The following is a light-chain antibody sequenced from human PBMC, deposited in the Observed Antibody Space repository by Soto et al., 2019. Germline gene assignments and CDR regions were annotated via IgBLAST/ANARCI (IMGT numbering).Light chain of an antibody. CDR3: QQYNSYWT. J-gene: IGKJ1*01. CDR1: QSISSW. V-gene: IGKV1-5*03. Sequence: DIQMTQSPSTLSASVGDRVTITCRASQSISSWLAWYQQKPGKAPKLLIYKASSLESGVPSRFSGSGSWTEFTLTISILQPDDFATYYCQQYNSYWTFGQGTKVEIK. CDR2: KAS.